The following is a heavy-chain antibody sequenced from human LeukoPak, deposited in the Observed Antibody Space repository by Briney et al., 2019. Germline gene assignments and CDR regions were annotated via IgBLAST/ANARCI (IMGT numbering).Heavy chain of an antibody. CDR3: ARDKTLAYCGGDCYPET. CDR1: GDSISSGSYY. CDR2: IYTSGST. V-gene: IGHV4-61*02. Sequence: SQTLSLTCTVSGDSISSGSYYWSWIRQPAGKGLEWIGCIYTSGSTDYNPSLKSRVTISVDTSKNQFSLKLSSVTAADTAVYYCARDKTLAYCGGDCYPETWGQGALVTVSS. J-gene: IGHJ5*02. D-gene: IGHD2-21*01.